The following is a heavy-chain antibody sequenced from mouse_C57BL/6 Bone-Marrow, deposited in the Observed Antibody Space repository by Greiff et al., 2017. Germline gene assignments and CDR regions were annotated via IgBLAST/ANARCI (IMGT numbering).Heavy chain of an antibody. J-gene: IGHJ1*03. D-gene: IGHD1-1*01. CDR2: IYPRGGST. CDR3: ARLEFDGSSGDWYFDV. Sequence: VQGVESGPELVKPGASVKLSCKASGYTFTSYDINWVKQRPGQGLEWIGWIYPRGGSTKYNENLKGKATLTVDTSSSKRYMELNRLTSEDSAVYFCARLEFDGSSGDWYFDVWGTGTTVTVSS. V-gene: IGHV1-85*01. CDR1: GYTFTSYD.